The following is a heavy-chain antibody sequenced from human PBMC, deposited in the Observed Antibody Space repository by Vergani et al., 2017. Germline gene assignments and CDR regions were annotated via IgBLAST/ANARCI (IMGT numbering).Heavy chain of an antibody. CDR3: VRVKGSNWNDHLYDI. CDR2: IRNKANDYTT. D-gene: IGHD1-1*01. CDR1: GFIFSDHY. J-gene: IGHJ3*02. V-gene: IGHV3-72*01. Sequence: EVQLVESGGGLIHPGGSLRLSCAASGFIFSDHYMDWVRQAPGKGLEWVGRIRNKANDYTTQYAASVKCRFTISRDDSKSYLYLQMNSLQTEDTALYYCVRVKGSNWNDHLYDIWGQGTLVTVSS.